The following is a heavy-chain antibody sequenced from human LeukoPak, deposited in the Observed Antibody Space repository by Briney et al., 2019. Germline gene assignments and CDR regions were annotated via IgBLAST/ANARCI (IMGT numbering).Heavy chain of an antibody. V-gene: IGHV1-69*04. Sequence: SVKVSCKASGGTFSSYAISWVRQAPGQGLEWMGRIIPILGIANYAQKFQGRVTITADKSTSTVYMELSSLRSEDTAVYYCARLLYYYGMDVWGQGTTVTVSS. J-gene: IGHJ6*02. CDR1: GGTFSSYA. CDR3: ARLLYYYGMDV. CDR2: IIPILGIA.